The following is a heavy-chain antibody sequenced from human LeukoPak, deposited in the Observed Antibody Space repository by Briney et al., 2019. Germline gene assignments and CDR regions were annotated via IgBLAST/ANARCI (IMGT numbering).Heavy chain of an antibody. Sequence: QPGGSLRLSCAASGFTFSSYAMHWVRQAPGKGLEWVAVISYDGSNKYYADSVKGRFTISRDNSKNTLYLQMNSLRAEDTAIYYCAKPRAMTTGVGRYFDLWGRGTLVTVSS. CDR3: AKPRAMTTGVGRYFDL. D-gene: IGHD1-1*01. CDR2: ISYDGSNK. J-gene: IGHJ2*01. CDR1: GFTFSSYA. V-gene: IGHV3-30*07.